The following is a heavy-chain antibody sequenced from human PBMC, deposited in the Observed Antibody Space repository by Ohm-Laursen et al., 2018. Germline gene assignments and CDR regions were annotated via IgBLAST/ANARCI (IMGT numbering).Heavy chain of an antibody. D-gene: IGHD3-3*01. CDR1: GGPISSNY. V-gene: IGHV4-59*01. J-gene: IGHJ5*02. CDR2: IYYSGST. CDR3: ARGYEGDFSAQHP. Sequence: GTLSLTCTVSGGPISSNYWNWIRQPPGQGLEWIGYIYYSGSTNYNPSLKSRVTISVDRSKNQFSLKLNSVTAADTAVYYCARGYEGDFSAQHPWGQGTLVTVSS.